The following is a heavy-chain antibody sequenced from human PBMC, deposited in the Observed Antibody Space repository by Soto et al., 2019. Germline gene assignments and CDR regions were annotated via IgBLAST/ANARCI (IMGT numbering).Heavy chain of an antibody. CDR2: ISYDGSNK. V-gene: IGHV3-30-3*01. CDR1: GFTFSSYA. CDR3: ARDTRQGY. J-gene: IGHJ4*02. Sequence: ESGGGVVQPGRSLRLSCAASGFTFSSYAMHWVRQAPGKGLEWVAVISYDGSNKYYADSVKGRFTISRDNSKNTLYLQMNSLRAEDTAVYYCARDTRQGYWGQGTLVTVSS.